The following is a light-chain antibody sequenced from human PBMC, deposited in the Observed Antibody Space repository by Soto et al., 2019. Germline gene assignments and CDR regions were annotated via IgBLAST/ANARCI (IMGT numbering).Light chain of an antibody. CDR3: QQSFSTPPT. CDR1: QTLNSY. J-gene: IGKJ2*01. V-gene: IGKV1-39*01. Sequence: DIQMTQSPSSLSASVGDRVTITCRASQTLNSYLNWYQQKSPKAPKLLIYAASRLQSEVPSRFNGSGTTTDFTLTIASLQPEDFATYFCQQSFSTPPTLGQGTKL. CDR2: AAS.